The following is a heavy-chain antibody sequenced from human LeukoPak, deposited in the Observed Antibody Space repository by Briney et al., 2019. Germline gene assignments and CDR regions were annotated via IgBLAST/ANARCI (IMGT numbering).Heavy chain of an antibody. CDR1: GFTLSSYA. J-gene: IGHJ4*02. V-gene: IGHV3-23*01. CDR2: ISGSGGST. CDR3: ATSLNWGYYDSSGYSPN. Sequence: PGGSLRLSCAASGFTLSSYAMSWVRQAPGKGLEWVSAISGSGGSTYYADSVKGRFTISRDNSKNTLYLQMNSLRAEDTAVYYCATSLNWGYYDSSGYSPNWGQGTLVTVSS. D-gene: IGHD3-22*01.